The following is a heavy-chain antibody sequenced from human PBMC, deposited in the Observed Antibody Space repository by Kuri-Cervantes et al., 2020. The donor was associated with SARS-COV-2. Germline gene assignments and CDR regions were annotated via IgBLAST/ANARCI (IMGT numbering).Heavy chain of an antibody. CDR3: AKDWGGSGSYLRY. CDR1: GFTFSSYG. CDR2: IRHDGSNK. V-gene: IGHV3-30*02. D-gene: IGHD3-10*01. J-gene: IGHJ4*02. Sequence: GEFLKISCAASGFTFSSYGMHWVRQAPGKGLEWVAFIRHDGSNKYYADSVKGRFTISRDNSKNTLYLQMNSLRAEDTAVYYCAKDWGGSGSYLRYWGQGTLVTVSS.